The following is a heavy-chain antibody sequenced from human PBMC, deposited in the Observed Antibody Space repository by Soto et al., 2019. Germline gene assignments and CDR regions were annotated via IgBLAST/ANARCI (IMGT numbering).Heavy chain of an antibody. D-gene: IGHD2-21*02. CDR1: GYTFTSYA. CDR2: INAGNGNT. CDR3: ASSIVVVTALAY. J-gene: IGHJ4*02. V-gene: IGHV1-3*05. Sequence: QVQLVQSGAEEKKPGASVKVSCKASGYTFTSYAMHWVRQAPGQRLEWMGWINAGNGNTKYSQKFQGRVTITRDTSATTAYLALSSLRSEDTAVYFSASSIVVVTALAYWCPGTLVTVSS.